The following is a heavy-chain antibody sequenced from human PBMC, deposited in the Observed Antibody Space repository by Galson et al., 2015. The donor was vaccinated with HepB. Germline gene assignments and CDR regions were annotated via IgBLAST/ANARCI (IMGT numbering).Heavy chain of an antibody. J-gene: IGHJ3*02. V-gene: IGHV3-30-3*01. D-gene: IGHD3-22*01. CDR1: GFTFSSYA. CDR2: ISYDGSNK. Sequence: SLRLSCAASGFTFSSYAMHWVRQAPGKGLEWVAVISYDGSNKYYADSVKGRFSISRDNTKNSLYLQMNSLRAEDTAVYYCARDAKRHYESSGYYVPDAFDIWGQGAMVTVSS. CDR3: ARDAKRHYESSGYYVPDAFDI.